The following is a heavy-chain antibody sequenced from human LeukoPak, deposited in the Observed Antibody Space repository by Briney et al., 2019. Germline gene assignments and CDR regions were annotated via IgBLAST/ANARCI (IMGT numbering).Heavy chain of an antibody. D-gene: IGHD2-21*02. Sequence: TSETLSLTCTVSGGSISSYYWSWIRQPPGKGLEWIGYIYYSGSTNYNPSLKSRVTISVDTPKNQFSLKLSSVTAADTAVYYCARDMGYCGGDCFRNWFDPWGQGTLVTVSS. CDR3: ARDMGYCGGDCFRNWFDP. CDR1: GGSISSYY. V-gene: IGHV4-59*01. CDR2: IYYSGST. J-gene: IGHJ5*02.